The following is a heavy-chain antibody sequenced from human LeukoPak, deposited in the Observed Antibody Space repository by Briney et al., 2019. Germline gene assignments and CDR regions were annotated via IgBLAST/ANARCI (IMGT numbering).Heavy chain of an antibody. Sequence: SETLSLTCAVYGGSFSGYYWSWIRQPPGMGLEWIGSIYSSGTTYYNPSLKSRVSISVDRSKNHFSLRLSSVAAADTAVYYCARGSDYYDSSGYSPFDYWGQGTLVTVSS. CDR2: IYSSGTT. J-gene: IGHJ4*02. CDR1: GGSFSGYY. CDR3: ARGSDYYDSSGYSPFDY. V-gene: IGHV4-34*01. D-gene: IGHD3-22*01.